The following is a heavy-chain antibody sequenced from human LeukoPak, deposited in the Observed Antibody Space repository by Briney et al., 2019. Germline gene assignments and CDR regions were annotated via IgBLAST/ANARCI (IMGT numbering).Heavy chain of an antibody. CDR3: ARDGGYCSSNSCPPSYGMDV. CDR1: GGSISSGGYY. Sequence: RPSETLSLTCTVSGGSISSGGYYWSWIRQHPGKGLEWIGYIYYSGSTYYNPSLKSRVTISVDTSKNQFSLKLSSVTAADTAVYYCARDGGYCSSNSCPPSYGMDVWGQGTTVTVSS. V-gene: IGHV4-31*03. D-gene: IGHD2-2*01. J-gene: IGHJ6*02. CDR2: IYYSGST.